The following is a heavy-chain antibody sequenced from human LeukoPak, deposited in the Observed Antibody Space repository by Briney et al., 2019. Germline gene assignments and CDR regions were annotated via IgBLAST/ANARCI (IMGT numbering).Heavy chain of an antibody. D-gene: IGHD1-1*01. CDR2: ISSSGSTI. CDR3: ARSAGTPYYYYYYMDV. J-gene: IGHJ6*03. Sequence: GGSLRLSCAASGFTFSSYEMNWVRQAPGKGLGWVSYISSSGSTIYYADSVKGRFTISRDNAKNSLYLQMNSLRAEDTAVYYCARSAGTPYYYYYYMDVWGKGTTVTVSS. V-gene: IGHV3-48*03. CDR1: GFTFSSYE.